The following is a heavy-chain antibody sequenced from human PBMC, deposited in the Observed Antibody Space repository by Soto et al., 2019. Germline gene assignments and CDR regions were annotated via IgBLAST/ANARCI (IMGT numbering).Heavy chain of an antibody. CDR1: GYGFTTYG. V-gene: IGHV1-18*01. J-gene: IGHJ4*02. CDR2: ISAHNGNT. D-gene: IGHD1-1*01. Sequence: QVHLAQSGAEVKKPGASVKVSCKGSGYGFTTYGITWMRQAPGQGLEWMAWISAHNGNTNYAQKHQGRVTVTGDTSTRTAYMELRSLRSADTAVYYCARGRYGDDWGKGALVTVSS. CDR3: ARGRYGDD.